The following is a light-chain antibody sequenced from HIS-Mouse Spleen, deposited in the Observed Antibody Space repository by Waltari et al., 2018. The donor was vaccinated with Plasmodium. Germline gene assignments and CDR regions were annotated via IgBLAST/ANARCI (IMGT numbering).Light chain of an antibody. Sequence: QSALTQPASVSGSPGPSITIPCTGTSSDVGGYNYVSWYQQHPGKAPKLMIYDVSKRPSGVSNRFSGSKSGNTASLTSSGLQAEDEADYYCSSYTSSSTLNYVFGTGTKFTVL. CDR1: SSDVGGYNY. V-gene: IGLV2-14*03. J-gene: IGLJ1*01. CDR2: DVS. CDR3: SSYTSSSTLNYV.